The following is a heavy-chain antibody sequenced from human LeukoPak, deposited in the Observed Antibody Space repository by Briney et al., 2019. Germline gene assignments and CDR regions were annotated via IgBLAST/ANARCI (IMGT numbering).Heavy chain of an antibody. D-gene: IGHD2-2*01. V-gene: IGHV4-61*02. CDR2: IYTSGST. J-gene: IGHJ5*02. CDR3: ARSCSSTSCRIEYSSPYNWFDP. CDR1: GGSISSGSYY. Sequence: PSQTLSLTCTVSGGSISSGSYYWSWIRQPAGKGLEWIGRIYTSGSTNYNPSLKSRVTMSVDTSKNQFSLKLSSVTAADTAVYYCARSCSSTSCRIEYSSPYNWFDPWGQGTLVTVSS.